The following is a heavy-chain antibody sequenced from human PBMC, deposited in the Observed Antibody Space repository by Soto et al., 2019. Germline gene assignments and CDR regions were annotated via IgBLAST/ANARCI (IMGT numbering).Heavy chain of an antibody. Sequence: GGSLRLSCAASRFTFSAYSMNWVRQAPGKGLEWVSYIGSSSTSTSYADSVKGRFTISRDNAKNPLYLQMNSLRAEDTAVYYCARGEGGNYDFWSGYYTSYYYMDVWGKGTTVTVSS. CDR2: IGSSSTST. CDR3: ARGEGGNYDFWSGYYTSYYYMDV. D-gene: IGHD3-3*01. J-gene: IGHJ6*03. CDR1: RFTFSAYS. V-gene: IGHV3-48*01.